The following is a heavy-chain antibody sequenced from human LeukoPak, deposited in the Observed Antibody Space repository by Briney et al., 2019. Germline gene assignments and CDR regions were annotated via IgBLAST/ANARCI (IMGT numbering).Heavy chain of an antibody. CDR3: ARSGVVTLYQDMDV. Sequence: GESLKISCNGSGYSFTTYWIDWVRQMPGKGLEWMGIDTSYNPSFQGQVTISADKSISTAYLQWSSLKASDTAMYYCARSGVVTLYQDMDVWGTRTTVTVSS. CDR1: GYSFTTYW. D-gene: IGHD2-2*01. V-gene: IGHV5-51*01. CDR2: DT. J-gene: IGHJ6*03.